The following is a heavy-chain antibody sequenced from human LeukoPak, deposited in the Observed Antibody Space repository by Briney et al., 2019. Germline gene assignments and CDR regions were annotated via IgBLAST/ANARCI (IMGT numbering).Heavy chain of an antibody. V-gene: IGHV4-34*01. D-gene: IGHD5-18*01. J-gene: IGHJ4*02. CDR3: ARGGAYSYGYFSY. CDR2: INHSGST. Sequence: SETLSLTCAVSGGSFSGYYWSWIRQPPGQGLEWIGEINHSGSTNYNPSLKSRVTISVDTSKNQFSLTLSSVTAADTAVYYCARGGAYSYGYFSYWGQGTLVTVSS. CDR1: GGSFSGYY.